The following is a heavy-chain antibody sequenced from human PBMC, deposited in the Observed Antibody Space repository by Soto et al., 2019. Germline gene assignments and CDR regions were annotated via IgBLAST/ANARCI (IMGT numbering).Heavy chain of an antibody. D-gene: IGHD1-7*01. V-gene: IGHV1-2*02. CDR3: DRERHLNSPSDALDL. Sequence: QVHLVQSGAEVKKPGASVKVSCMASGYNFIAQNIHWVRQAPGLGLEWMGKMNPNSGGSDYAQEFQGRVTVTRDSSISTVYMELTSLKSDDTAVYYCDRERHLNSPSDALDLWGHWTMVIVSS. J-gene: IGHJ3*01. CDR2: MNPNSGGS. CDR1: GYNFIAQN.